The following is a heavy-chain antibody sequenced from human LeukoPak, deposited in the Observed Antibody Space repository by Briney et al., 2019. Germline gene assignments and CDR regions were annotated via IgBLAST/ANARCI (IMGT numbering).Heavy chain of an antibody. V-gene: IGHV4-34*01. J-gene: IGHJ6*03. D-gene: IGHD2-2*01. CDR3: ARGGSTSLLRGDYYYYMDV. Sequence: SETLSLTCAVYGGPFSGYYWSWIRQPPGKGLEWIGEINHSGSTNYNPSLKSRVTISVDTSKNQFSLKLSSVTAADTAVYYCARGGSTSLLRGDYYYYMDVWGKGTTVTVSS. CDR2: INHSGST. CDR1: GGPFSGYY.